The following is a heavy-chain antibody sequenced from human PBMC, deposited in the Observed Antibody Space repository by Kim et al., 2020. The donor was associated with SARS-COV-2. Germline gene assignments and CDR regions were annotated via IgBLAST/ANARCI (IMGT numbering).Heavy chain of an antibody. CDR3: AKSEGADSLTGDIEHGMDV. CDR2: ISWNSGSI. CDR1: GFTFDGYA. V-gene: IGHV3-9*01. J-gene: IGHJ6*02. D-gene: IGHD3-9*01. Sequence: GGSLRLSCAASGFTFDGYAMHWVRQAPGKGLEWVSGISWNSGSIGYADSVKGRFTISRDNAKNSLYLQMNSLRAEDTALYYCAKSEGADSLTGDIEHGMDVWGQGTTVTVSS.